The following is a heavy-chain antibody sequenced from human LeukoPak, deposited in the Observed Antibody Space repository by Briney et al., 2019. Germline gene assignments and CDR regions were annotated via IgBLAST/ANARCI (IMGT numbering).Heavy chain of an antibody. J-gene: IGHJ4*02. D-gene: IGHD4-23*01. CDR3: ARGVGYGGNSGDY. Sequence: GGSLRLSCAAFGFIFSMYSMNWVRQAPGKGLEWISYISSSSSTVYYADSVKGRFTISRDNAKNSLYLQMNSLRAEDTAVYYCARGVGYGGNSGDYWGQGTLVTVSS. CDR1: GFIFSMYS. V-gene: IGHV3-48*04. CDR2: ISSSSSTV.